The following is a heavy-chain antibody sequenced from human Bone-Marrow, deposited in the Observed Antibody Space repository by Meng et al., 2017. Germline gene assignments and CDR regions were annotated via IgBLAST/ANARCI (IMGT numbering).Heavy chain of an antibody. CDR3: ARDAGLVDTAMVPFDP. CDR1: GFTFSSYW. V-gene: IGHV3-74*01. J-gene: IGHJ5*02. D-gene: IGHD5-18*01. Sequence: GGSLRLSCAASGFTFSSYWMHWVRRVPGKGLVWVSRINEIGSTTSYADSVKGRFTISRDNAKNTLYLQMNSLRAEDTAVYYCARDAGLVDTAMVPFDPWGQGTLVTVSS. CDR2: INEIGSTT.